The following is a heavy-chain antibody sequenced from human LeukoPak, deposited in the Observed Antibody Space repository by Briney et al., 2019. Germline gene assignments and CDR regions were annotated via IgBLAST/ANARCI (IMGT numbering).Heavy chain of an antibody. CDR3: ARLLLGTTLDH. J-gene: IGHJ4*02. V-gene: IGHV4-4*09. CDR2: VYTSGNT. Sequence: SETLSLTCTVSGGSFTSYYWSWIRQPPGKGLEWIGYVYTSGNTNYNPTLKSRVTMSVDTSTKQFSLKLSSVTAEDTAVYYCARLLLGTTLDHWGQGNLVTVSS. D-gene: IGHD1-26*01. CDR1: GGSFTSYY.